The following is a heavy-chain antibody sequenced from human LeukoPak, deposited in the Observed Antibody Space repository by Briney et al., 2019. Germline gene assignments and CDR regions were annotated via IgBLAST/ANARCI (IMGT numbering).Heavy chain of an antibody. J-gene: IGHJ6*02. CDR1: GYTFITYG. V-gene: IGHV1-18*01. CDR3: ARDSYYYGSENGLDV. CDR2: ISGYNGNT. D-gene: IGHD3-10*01. Sequence: ASVTVPCKASGYTFITYGISWVRQAPGQGLEWMGWISGYNGNTNYAQMLQGRVTMTTDTSTSTAYMDLRSLRSDDTAVYYCARDSYYYGSENGLDVWGQGTTVTVSS.